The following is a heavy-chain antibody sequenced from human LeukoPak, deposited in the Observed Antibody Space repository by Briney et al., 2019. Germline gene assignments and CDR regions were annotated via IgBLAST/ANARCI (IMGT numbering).Heavy chain of an antibody. CDR1: GFTFSNYG. D-gene: IGHD3-10*01. Sequence: GGSLRLSCAASGFTFSNYGMSWVRQAPGKGPEWVSAFSGSGGSTYYADSVKGRFTISRDDSKDTLYLQMNSLRAEDTAVYFCAKMGGGFGSGSSALNSFDYWGQGTLVTVSS. CDR3: AKMGGGFGSGSSALNSFDY. V-gene: IGHV3-23*01. J-gene: IGHJ4*02. CDR2: FSGSGGST.